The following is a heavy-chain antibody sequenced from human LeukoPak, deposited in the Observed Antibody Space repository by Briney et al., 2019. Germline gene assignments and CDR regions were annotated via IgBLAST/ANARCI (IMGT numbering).Heavy chain of an antibody. CDR1: GDSVSSGSYY. J-gene: IGHJ4*02. CDR3: ARGRVSSGWVD. V-gene: IGHV4-61*01. D-gene: IGHD6-19*01. Sequence: TSETLSLTCTVSGDSVSSGSYYWSWIRQPPGKGLEWIGYIYYSGSTNYNPSLKSRVTISVDTSKNQFSLKLSSVTAADTAVYYCARGRVSSGWVDWGQGTLVTVSS. CDR2: IYYSGST.